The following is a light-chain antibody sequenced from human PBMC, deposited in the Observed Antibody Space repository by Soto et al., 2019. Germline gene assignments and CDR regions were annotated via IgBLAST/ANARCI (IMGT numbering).Light chain of an antibody. CDR1: QSITGW. CDR3: QHFGSSLRT. V-gene: IGKV1-5*03. J-gene: IGKJ1*01. CDR2: KAS. Sequence: DIQMTQSPSTLSGSVGDRVTITCRSSQSITGWLAWYQQRPGKARKLRIYKASTLKSGVPSRFSGSGSGTEFTLPINSLEPEDFAVPYCQHFGSSLRTFGQGTKVDIK.